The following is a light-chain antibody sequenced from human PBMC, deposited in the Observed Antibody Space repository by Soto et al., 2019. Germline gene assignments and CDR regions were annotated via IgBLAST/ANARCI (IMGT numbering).Light chain of an antibody. CDR1: SSDVGGYIY. CDR2: DVT. V-gene: IGLV2-14*01. Sequence: QSALTQPASVSGSPGQSITISCTGTSSDVGGYIYVSWYQQHPGKAPKLMIYDVTSRPSGVSYRFSGSKSGNMASLTISGLQAEDEADYYCSSYTTSSSYVFGTGTKLTVL. CDR3: SSYTTSSSYV. J-gene: IGLJ1*01.